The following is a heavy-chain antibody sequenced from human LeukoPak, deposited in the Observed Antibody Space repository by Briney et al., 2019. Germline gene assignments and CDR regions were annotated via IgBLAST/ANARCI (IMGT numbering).Heavy chain of an antibody. CDR2: IYSGGST. CDR3: ASTDTAMAIFDY. D-gene: IGHD5-18*01. Sequence: GGSLRLSCAASGFTVSSNYMSWVRQAPGKGLEWVSVIYSGGSTYYADSVKGRFTISRDNSKNTLYLQMNSLRAEDTAVYYCASTDTAMAIFDYWGQGTLVTVSS. V-gene: IGHV3-53*01. J-gene: IGHJ4*02. CDR1: GFTVSSNY.